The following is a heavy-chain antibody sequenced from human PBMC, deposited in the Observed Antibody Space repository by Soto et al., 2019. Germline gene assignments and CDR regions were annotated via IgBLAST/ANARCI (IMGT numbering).Heavy chain of an antibody. V-gene: IGHV1-69*02. J-gene: IGHJ3*02. Sequence: QVQLVQSGAEVKKPGSSVKVSCKASGGTFSSYTISWVRQAPGQGLEWMGRIIPILGIANYAQKFQGRVTITADKSTSTAYRELSSLRSEDTAVYYCARPLTEMATSDAFDIWGQGTMVTVSS. CDR3: ARPLTEMATSDAFDI. CDR1: GGTFSSYT. CDR2: IIPILGIA. D-gene: IGHD5-12*01.